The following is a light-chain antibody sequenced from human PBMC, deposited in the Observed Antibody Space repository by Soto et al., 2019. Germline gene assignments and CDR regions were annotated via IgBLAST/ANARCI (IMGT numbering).Light chain of an antibody. V-gene: IGLV2-14*01. CDR3: SSFASTHTYV. J-gene: IGLJ1*01. CDR2: EVN. Sequence: QSALTQPPSVSGSPGQSITISCTGTSSDVAFYNHVSWYQQHPGKAPKLLIYEVNNRPSGVSHRFSGSKSGNTASLTISGLQAEDEADYYCSSFASTHTYVFGTGTKATVL. CDR1: SSDVAFYNH.